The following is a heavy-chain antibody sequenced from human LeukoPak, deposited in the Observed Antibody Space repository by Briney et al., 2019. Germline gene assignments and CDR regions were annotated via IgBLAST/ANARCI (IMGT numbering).Heavy chain of an antibody. CDR1: GGSISSYY. D-gene: IGHD3-9*01. CDR3: ARDLYYDILTGYRLGVYYYYMDV. V-gene: IGHV4-59*01. J-gene: IGHJ6*03. Sequence: SETLSLTCTASGGSISSYYWSWIRQPPGKGLEWIGYIYCSGSTNYNPSLKSRVTISVDTSKNQFSLKLSSVTAADTAVYYCARDLYYDILTGYRLGVYYYYMDVSGKGTTVTISS. CDR2: IYCSGST.